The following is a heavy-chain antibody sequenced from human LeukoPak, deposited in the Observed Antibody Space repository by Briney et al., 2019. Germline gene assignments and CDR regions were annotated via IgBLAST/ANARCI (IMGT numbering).Heavy chain of an antibody. V-gene: IGHV3-30*18. CDR1: GFTFSSYA. CDR2: ISYDGSNK. J-gene: IGHJ6*02. CDR3: AKVTTMGSYHYYGMDV. D-gene: IGHD4-23*01. Sequence: GGSLRLSCAASGFTFSSYAMSWVRQAPGKGLEWVAVISYDGSNKYYADSVKGRFTISRDSSKNTLYLQMNSLRAEDTAVYYCAKVTTMGSYHYYGMDVWGQGTTVTVSS.